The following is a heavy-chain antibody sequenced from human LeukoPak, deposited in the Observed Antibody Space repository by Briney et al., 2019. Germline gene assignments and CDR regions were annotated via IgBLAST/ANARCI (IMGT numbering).Heavy chain of an antibody. V-gene: IGHV3-21*01. D-gene: IGHD2-21*02. Sequence: KTGGSLRLSCAASGFTFSSYSMNWVRQAPGKGLEWGSSISRSSSYIYYADSVKCRFTISRDNATNSLYLQMNSLRAEDTAVYYCARSIVLGGDFFSSGWHNYGMDVWGQGTTVTVPS. CDR3: ARSIVLGGDFFSSGWHNYGMDV. CDR2: ISRSSSYI. CDR1: GFTFSSYS. J-gene: IGHJ6*02.